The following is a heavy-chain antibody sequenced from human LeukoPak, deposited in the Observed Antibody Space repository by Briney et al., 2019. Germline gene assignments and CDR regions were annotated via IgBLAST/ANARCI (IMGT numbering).Heavy chain of an antibody. CDR3: ARLVDSWGYYFDY. D-gene: IGHD3-16*01. V-gene: IGHV3-7*01. CDR2: IKQDGSEK. CDR1: GFTVSSDS. Sequence: GGSLRLSCTVSGFTVSSDSMSWVRQAPGKGLEWVANIKQDGSEKYYVDSVKGRFITSRDNAKNSLYLQMNSLRAEDTAVYYCARLVDSWGYYFDYWGQGTLVTVSS. J-gene: IGHJ4*02.